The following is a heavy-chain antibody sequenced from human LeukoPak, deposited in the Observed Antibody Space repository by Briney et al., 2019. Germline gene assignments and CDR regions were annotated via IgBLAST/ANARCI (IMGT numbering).Heavy chain of an antibody. V-gene: IGHV4-4*07. CDR3: ARGDYYDGGGRNWFDV. J-gene: IGHJ5*02. CDR1: GDSMSYYY. Sequence: SETLSLTCTVSGDSMSYYYWNFIRQPAGKGLEWIGRIHTSGTTYYSASLKSRVSISVDSSRNQFSLRLTSVTAADTAIYFCARGDYYDGGGRNWFDVWGQGALVTVSS. D-gene: IGHD3-16*01. CDR2: IHTSGTT.